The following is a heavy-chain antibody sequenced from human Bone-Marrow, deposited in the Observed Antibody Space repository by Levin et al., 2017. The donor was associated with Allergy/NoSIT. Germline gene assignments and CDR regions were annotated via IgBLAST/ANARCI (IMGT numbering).Heavy chain of an antibody. V-gene: IGHV3-7*03. D-gene: IGHD2-21*01. CDR2: IKNDGSET. CDR3: ATAGGGIPFDY. CDR1: GFTFNNYW. Sequence: GGSLRLSCAAFGFTFNNYWMRWVRQTPGKGLESVANIKNDGSETYYVDSVKGRFTISRDNAKNSLHLQMNSLRAEDTAVYYCATAGGGIPFDYWGQGTLVTVSS. J-gene: IGHJ4*02.